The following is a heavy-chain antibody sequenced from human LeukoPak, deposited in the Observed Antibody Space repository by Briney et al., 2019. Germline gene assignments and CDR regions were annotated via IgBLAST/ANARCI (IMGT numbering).Heavy chain of an antibody. CDR2: IWYDGSNE. J-gene: IGHJ4*02. Sequence: GGSLRLSCAASGFTFSSYEMNWVRQAPGKGLEWVSSIWYDGSNEYYADSVKGRFTISRDNSKKTLYLQMNSLTAEDTAVYYCARPNYYDTSGYYYHFDHWGQGTLVTVSS. CDR3: ARPNYYDTSGYYYHFDH. V-gene: IGHV3-33*08. D-gene: IGHD3-22*01. CDR1: GFTFSSYE.